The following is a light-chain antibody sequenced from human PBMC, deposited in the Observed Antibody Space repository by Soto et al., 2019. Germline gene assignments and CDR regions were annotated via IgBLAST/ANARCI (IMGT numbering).Light chain of an antibody. V-gene: IGLV2-14*01. J-gene: IGLJ2*01. CDR2: DVS. Sequence: QSALTQPASVSGSPGQSITISCTGTSSDVGGYNYVSWYQQHPGKAPKLMIYDVSNRPSGVSNRFSGSKSGNTASLTISGLQAEDEADYYCSSDTSYVVFGGGTKLTVL. CDR3: SSDTSYVV. CDR1: SSDVGGYNY.